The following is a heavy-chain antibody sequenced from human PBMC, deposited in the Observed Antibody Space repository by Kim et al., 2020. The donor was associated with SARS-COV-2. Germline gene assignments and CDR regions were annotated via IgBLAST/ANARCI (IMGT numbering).Heavy chain of an antibody. CDR1: GGSINSTNYY. D-gene: IGHD3-10*01. V-gene: IGHV4-39*07. Sequence: SETLSLTCTVSGGSINSTNYYWGWFRQPPGKGLEWIGSIYYSGRTYYNPSLKSRVTISADTSKTQLSLQLSSVTAADTAVYYCARDPITGVRGAHLSHYGMDVWGQGTTVTVSS. CDR3: ARDPITGVRGAHLSHYGMDV. CDR2: IYYSGRT. J-gene: IGHJ6*02.